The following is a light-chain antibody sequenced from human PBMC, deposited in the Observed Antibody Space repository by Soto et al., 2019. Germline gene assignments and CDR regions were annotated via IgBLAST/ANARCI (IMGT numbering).Light chain of an antibody. Sequence: EIVMTQSPATLSVSPGERDTLSCRASQSVGSDLAWYQQKPGQAPSLLIYAASTRATGIPARFSGSGSGTEFTLTISSMQSEDFAVYYCQQYNNWTPTFGQGTKVEIK. CDR3: QQYNNWTPT. J-gene: IGKJ1*01. CDR2: AAS. CDR1: QSVGSD. V-gene: IGKV3-15*01.